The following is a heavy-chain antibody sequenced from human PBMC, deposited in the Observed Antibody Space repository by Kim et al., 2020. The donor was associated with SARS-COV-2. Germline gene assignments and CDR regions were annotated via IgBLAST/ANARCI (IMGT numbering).Heavy chain of an antibody. Sequence: GGSLRLSCAVSGYKFSSYAMTWVRQAPGKGLEWVAGISGSGSGTYYVDSLKGRFTISRDNSKNTLCLQMNSLNVEDTATYYCAKGAALTLAPYYLDHWG. CDR3: AKGAALTLAPYYLDH. V-gene: IGHV3-23*01. J-gene: IGHJ4*01. CDR2: ISGSGSGT. D-gene: IGHD3-9*01. CDR1: GYKFSSYA.